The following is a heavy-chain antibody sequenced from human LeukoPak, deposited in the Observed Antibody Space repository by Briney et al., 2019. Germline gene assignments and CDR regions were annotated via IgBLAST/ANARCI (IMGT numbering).Heavy chain of an antibody. CDR3: ARDIGDGYNIY. D-gene: IGHD5-24*01. CDR2: IIPILGIA. Sequence: SVKVSCKASGGTFSSYAISWVRQAPGQGLEWMGRIIPILGIANYAQKFQGRVTITADKSTSTAYMEPSSLRSEDTAVYYCARDIGDGYNIYWGQGTLVIVSS. CDR1: GGTFSSYA. J-gene: IGHJ4*02. V-gene: IGHV1-69*04.